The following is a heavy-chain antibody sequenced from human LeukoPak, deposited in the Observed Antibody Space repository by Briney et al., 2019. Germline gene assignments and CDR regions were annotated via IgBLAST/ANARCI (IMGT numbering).Heavy chain of an antibody. CDR1: GFTFSSYA. CDR2: ISYDGSNK. J-gene: IGHJ4*02. D-gene: IGHD1-26*01. CDR3: AKGGKWDVTPFDY. V-gene: IGHV3-30-3*01. Sequence: GGSLRLSCAASGFTFSSYAMHWVRQAPGKGLEWVAVISYDGSNKYYADSVKGRFTISRDNSKNTLYLQMNSLRAEDTAVYYCAKGGKWDVTPFDYWGQGTLVTVSS.